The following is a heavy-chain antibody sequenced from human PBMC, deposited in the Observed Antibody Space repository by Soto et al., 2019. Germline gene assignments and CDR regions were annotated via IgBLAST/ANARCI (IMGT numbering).Heavy chain of an antibody. CDR1: GFTFEDHG. D-gene: IGHD6-19*01. CDR2: INWSGSST. Sequence: PGGSLRLCCAASGFTFEDHGMTWVRQVPGKGLEWVAEINWSGSSTSYADSVKGRFTISRDNSKNSLYLQMNSLRAEDTALYFCARDGGVAVAVDASDIWGQGTMVTVSS. V-gene: IGHV3-20*04. CDR3: ARDGGVAVAVDASDI. J-gene: IGHJ3*02.